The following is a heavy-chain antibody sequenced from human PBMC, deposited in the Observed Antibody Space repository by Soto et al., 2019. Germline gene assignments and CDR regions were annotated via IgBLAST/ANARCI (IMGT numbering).Heavy chain of an antibody. V-gene: IGHV4-31*03. CDR1: GGSISSGGYY. Sequence: TLSLTCTVSGGSISSGGYYWSWIRQHPGKGLEWIGYIYYSGSTYYNPSLKSRVTISVDTSKNQFSLKLSSVTAADTAVYYCAGEPIVVVVAATPYPPYPWGQGTLVTVSS. D-gene: IGHD2-15*01. J-gene: IGHJ5*02. CDR3: AGEPIVVVVAATPYPPYP. CDR2: IYYSGST.